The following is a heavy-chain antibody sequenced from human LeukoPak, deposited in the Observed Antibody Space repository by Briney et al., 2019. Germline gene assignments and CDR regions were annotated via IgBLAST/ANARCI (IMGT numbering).Heavy chain of an antibody. CDR1: GGSVSSGSYY. Sequence: SETLSLTCTVSGGSVSSGSYYWSWIRQPPGKGLEWIGYIYNSGSTNYNPSLKSRVTISVDTSKNQFSLKLSSVTAADTAVYYCAKGGLSSGYYYYGMDVWGQGTTVTVSS. V-gene: IGHV4-61*01. CDR3: AKGGLSSGYYYYGMDV. D-gene: IGHD6-6*01. CDR2: IYNSGST. J-gene: IGHJ6*02.